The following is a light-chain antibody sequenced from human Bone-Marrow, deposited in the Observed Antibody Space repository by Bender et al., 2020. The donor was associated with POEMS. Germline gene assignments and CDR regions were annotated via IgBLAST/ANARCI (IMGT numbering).Light chain of an antibody. CDR2: RNN. CDR3: ATWDDSLNGYV. CDR1: SSNFGAGYD. J-gene: IGLJ1*01. Sequence: QSVLTQPPSVSGAPGQRVTISCTGSSSNFGAGYDVHWYQQVPGMAPKVLISRNNRRPSGVPDRVSGSKSGTSASLAISGLRSEDEAEYFCATWDDSLNGYVFGTGTTVTVL. V-gene: IGLV1-47*01.